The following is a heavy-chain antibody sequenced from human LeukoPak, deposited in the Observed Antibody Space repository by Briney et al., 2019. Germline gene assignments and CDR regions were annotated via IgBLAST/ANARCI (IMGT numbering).Heavy chain of an antibody. D-gene: IGHD6-13*01. J-gene: IGHJ4*02. CDR3: ARGFSSSWSYFDY. V-gene: IGHV1-69*05. CDR2: IIPIFGTA. Sequence: GASVKVSCKASGGTFSSYAISWVRQAPGQGLEWMGGIIPIFGTANYAQKFQGRVTITTDESTSTAYMEVSSLRSDDTAVYFCARGFSSSWSYFDYWGQGTLVTVSS. CDR1: GGTFSSYA.